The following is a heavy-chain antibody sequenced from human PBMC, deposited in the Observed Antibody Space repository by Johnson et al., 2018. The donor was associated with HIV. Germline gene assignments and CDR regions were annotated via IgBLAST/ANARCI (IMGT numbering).Heavy chain of an antibody. J-gene: IGHJ3*02. V-gene: IGHV3-30*04. CDR3: ARRGKDGDAFDI. CDR2: ILYDGSNK. CDR1: GFTFSSYA. Sequence: QVQLVESGGGLVQPGGSLRLSCAASGFTFSSYAMHWVRQAPGKGLAWVAVILYDGSNKYYADSVKGRFTISRHNSKNPLYLKMNSLRAEDTAVYYCARRGKDGDAFDIWGQGTMVTVSS. D-gene: IGHD5-24*01.